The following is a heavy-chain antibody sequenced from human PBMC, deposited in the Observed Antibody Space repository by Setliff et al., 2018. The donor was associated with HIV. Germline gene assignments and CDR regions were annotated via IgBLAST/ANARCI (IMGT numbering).Heavy chain of an antibody. V-gene: IGHV1-46*01. CDR1: GYTFTNFY. CDR3: ARAADSYDTTNYHFTYYYYMDV. J-gene: IGHJ6*03. D-gene: IGHD3-22*01. CDR2: INPGGGNT. Sequence: ASVKVSCKASGYTFTNFYMHWVRQAPGQGLEWMGIINPGGGNTRYAQRFQSRLAITADKSTSTAYMELSSLRSEDTAVYYCARAADSYDTTNYHFTYYYYMDVWGKGTTVTVSS.